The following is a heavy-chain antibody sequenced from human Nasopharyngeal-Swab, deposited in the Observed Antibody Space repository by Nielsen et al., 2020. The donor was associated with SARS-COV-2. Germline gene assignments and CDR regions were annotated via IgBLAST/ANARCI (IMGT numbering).Heavy chain of an antibody. Sequence: SETLSLTCTVSGGSIVSHYWNWIRLPPGKGLEWLGFMYNSGTTTYNPSLNSRVTISVDTSKNQFSLRLNSVTAADTAVYYCARHSTGYSNWAPRSYFDFWGHGTLVTVSS. D-gene: IGHD5-18*01. CDR3: ARHSTGYSNWAPRSYFDF. V-gene: IGHV4-59*08. CDR1: GGSIVSHY. CDR2: MYNSGTT. J-gene: IGHJ4*01.